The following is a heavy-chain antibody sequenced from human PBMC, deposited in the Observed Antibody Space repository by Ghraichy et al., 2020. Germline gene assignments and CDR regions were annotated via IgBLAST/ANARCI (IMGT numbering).Heavy chain of an antibody. Sequence: GESLNISCAASGFTFSNYAMTWVRQAPGKGLEWVSGISGSAGSTYYADSVKGRFTISRDNSKNTLYLQMNSLRAEDTVVYYCAKGSGYYYDSSDSRYFQHRGQGTLVTVSS. CDR2: ISGSAGST. CDR3: AKGSGYYYDSSDSRYFQH. J-gene: IGHJ1*01. D-gene: IGHD3-22*01. CDR1: GFTFSNYA. V-gene: IGHV3-23*01.